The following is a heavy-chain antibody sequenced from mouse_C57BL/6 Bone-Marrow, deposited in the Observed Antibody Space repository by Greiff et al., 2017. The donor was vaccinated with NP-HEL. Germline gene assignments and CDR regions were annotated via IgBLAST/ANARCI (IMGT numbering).Heavy chain of an antibody. CDR1: GYTFTSYW. V-gene: IGHV1-55*01. Sequence: VQLQQPGAELVKPGASVKMSCKASGYTFTSYWITWVKQRPGQGLEWIGDIYPGSGSTNYNEKFKSKATLTVDTSSSTAYMQLSSLTSEDTAVYYCARRQLRLQYYFDYWGQGTTLTVSS. J-gene: IGHJ2*01. CDR2: IYPGSGST. CDR3: ARRQLRLQYYFDY. D-gene: IGHD3-2*02.